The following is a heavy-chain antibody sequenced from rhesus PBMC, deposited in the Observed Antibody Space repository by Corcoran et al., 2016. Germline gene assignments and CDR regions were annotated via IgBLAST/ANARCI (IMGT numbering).Heavy chain of an antibody. CDR2: IGVISDST. V-gene: IGHV4-127*01. Sequence: QVQLQESGPGLVKPSETLSLTCAVSGYSIRLGSGWSWLRQPPEKVLEWIGYIGVISDSTNDNPALKSRVTISKDTSKNQFSLKLSSVTAADTAVYYCARGPSGDYWGQGVLVTVSS. CDR3: ARGPSGDY. J-gene: IGHJ4*01. D-gene: IGHD2-15*01. CDR1: GYSIRLGSG.